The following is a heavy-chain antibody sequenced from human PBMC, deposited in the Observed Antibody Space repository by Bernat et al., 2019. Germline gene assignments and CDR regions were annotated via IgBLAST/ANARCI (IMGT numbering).Heavy chain of an antibody. CDR3: AKGDHLGVLSH. CDR2: VSTSGST. D-gene: IGHD3-16*02. J-gene: IGHJ4*02. Sequence: QLQLQESGPRLVEPSQTLSLACTVTGASIAGGSYHWSWVRQYPGKGLEWIGFVSTSGSTSYNPSLKSRLSISLETSKNQFSVSLTSVTAADTAVYYCAKGDHLGVLSHWGQGALVTVSS. V-gene: IGHV4-31*03. CDR1: GASIAGGSYH.